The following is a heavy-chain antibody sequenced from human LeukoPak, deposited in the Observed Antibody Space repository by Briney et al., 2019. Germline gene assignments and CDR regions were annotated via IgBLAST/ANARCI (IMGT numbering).Heavy chain of an antibody. CDR2: FDPEHGET. CDR1: GYTFIGYY. Sequence: GSVKVSCKASGYTFIGYYMHWVRQAPGKGLEWMGGFDPEHGETVYAQKFQGRLTMTEDTSTHTAYMELSSLRSDDTAVYYCATDPVGYCNANGCYSVDYWGQGTLVTVSS. CDR3: ATDPVGYCNANGCYSVDY. J-gene: IGHJ4*02. V-gene: IGHV1-24*01. D-gene: IGHD2-15*01.